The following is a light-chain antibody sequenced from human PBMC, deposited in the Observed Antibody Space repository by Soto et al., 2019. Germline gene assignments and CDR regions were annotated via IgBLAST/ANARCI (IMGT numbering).Light chain of an antibody. V-gene: IGKV3-11*01. J-gene: IGKJ5*01. CDR1: QIINDN. CDR3: QQRNDWQVT. CDR2: DVS. Sequence: VMTQSPATLSVSPGERATLSCRASQIINDNLAWYQQKPGQAPRLLIYDVSNRATGIPARFSGSGSGTDFTLTISSLEPGDFAIYYCQQRNDWQVTFGQGTRLEIK.